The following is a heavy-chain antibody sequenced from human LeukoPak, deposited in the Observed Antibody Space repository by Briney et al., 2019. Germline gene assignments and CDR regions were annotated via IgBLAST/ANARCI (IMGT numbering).Heavy chain of an antibody. CDR2: INPNSGGT. CDR3: ARDRVDYSSSSNYYYYMDV. Sequence: GASVKVSCKASGYTFTGYYIHWVRQAPGQGLEWMGWINPNSGGTNYAQKFQGRVTMTRDTSISTAYMELSRLRSDDTAVYYCARDRVDYSSSSNYYYYMDVWGKGTTVTVSS. CDR1: GYTFTGYY. D-gene: IGHD6-6*01. V-gene: IGHV1-2*02. J-gene: IGHJ6*03.